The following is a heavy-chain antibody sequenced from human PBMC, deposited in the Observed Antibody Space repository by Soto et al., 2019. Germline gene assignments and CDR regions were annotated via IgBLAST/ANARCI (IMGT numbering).Heavy chain of an antibody. J-gene: IGHJ4*02. Sequence: ASVKVSCKASGGTFSSYTISWVRQAPGQGLEWMGRIIPILGIANYAQKFQGRVTITADKSTSTAYMELSSLRSEDTAVYYCARDSYYYDSSGYAYFDYWGQGTLVTVSS. CDR1: GGTFSSYT. CDR2: IIPILGIA. V-gene: IGHV1-69*04. D-gene: IGHD3-22*01. CDR3: ARDSYYYDSSGYAYFDY.